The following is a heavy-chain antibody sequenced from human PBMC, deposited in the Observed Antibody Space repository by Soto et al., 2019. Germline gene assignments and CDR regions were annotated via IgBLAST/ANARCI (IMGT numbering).Heavy chain of an antibody. CDR3: ARAYCGGDCYSEGPDNWFDP. D-gene: IGHD2-21*02. Sequence: ASVKVSCKASGYTFTSYGISWVRQAPGQGLEWMGWISAYNGNTNYAQKLQGKVTMTTDTSTSTAYMELRSLRSDDTAVYYCARAYCGGDCYSEGPDNWFDPWGQGTLVTVSS. J-gene: IGHJ5*02. CDR2: ISAYNGNT. CDR1: GYTFTSYG. V-gene: IGHV1-18*01.